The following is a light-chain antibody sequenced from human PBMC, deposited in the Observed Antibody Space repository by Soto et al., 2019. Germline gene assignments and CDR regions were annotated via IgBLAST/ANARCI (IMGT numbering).Light chain of an antibody. J-gene: IGKJ1*01. V-gene: IGKV3-20*01. Sequence: IGLTLYQGTLSLSPGERATLSCRASQSVSNNYLAWYQQKPGQAPRLLIYGASNRATGIPDRFSGSGSGTDFTLTISRLEPEDFAVYYCLQYGISGTFGQGTKVDIK. CDR3: LQYGISGT. CDR1: QSVSNNY. CDR2: GAS.